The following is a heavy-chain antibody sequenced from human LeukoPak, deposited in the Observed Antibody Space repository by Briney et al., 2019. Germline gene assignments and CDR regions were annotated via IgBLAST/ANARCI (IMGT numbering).Heavy chain of an antibody. CDR2: IHYDSTTE. D-gene: IGHD4-17*01. J-gene: IGHJ6*03. CDR1: GFAFSSYG. CDR3: ARCGSYYGDYVYYYYYMDV. Sequence: PGGSLRLSCAASGFAFSSYGMHWVRQAPGKGLEWVAYIHYDSTTEDYADSVKGRFTISRDNAKNSLYLQMNSLRAEDTAVYYCARCGSYYGDYVYYYYYMDVWGKGTTVTISS. V-gene: IGHV3-30*02.